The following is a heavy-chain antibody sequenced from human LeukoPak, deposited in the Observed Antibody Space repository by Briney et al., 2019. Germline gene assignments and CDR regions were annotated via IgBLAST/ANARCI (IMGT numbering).Heavy chain of an antibody. Sequence: SVKVSCKASGGTFSGYAISWVRQAPGQGLEWMGRIIPIFGTANYAQKFQGRVTITTDESTSTAYMGLSSLRSEDTAVYYCASPYYYDSSGYPDAFDIWGQGTMVTVSS. J-gene: IGHJ3*02. CDR1: GGTFSGYA. V-gene: IGHV1-69*05. CDR2: IIPIFGTA. CDR3: ASPYYYDSSGYPDAFDI. D-gene: IGHD3-22*01.